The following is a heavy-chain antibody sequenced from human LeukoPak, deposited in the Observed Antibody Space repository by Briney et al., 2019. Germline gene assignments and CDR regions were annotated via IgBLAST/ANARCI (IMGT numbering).Heavy chain of an antibody. CDR2: INHSGST. V-gene: IGHV4-34*01. CDR3: ARRVRAVAADY. Sequence: SQTLSLTCAVYGPSFSGYYWSWLRQPPGTGLEWIGEINHSGSTNYNPSLKSRVTISVDTSKNQFSLKLSSVTAADTAVYYCARRVRAVAADYWGQGTLVTVSS. D-gene: IGHD6-19*01. CDR1: GPSFSGYY. J-gene: IGHJ4*02.